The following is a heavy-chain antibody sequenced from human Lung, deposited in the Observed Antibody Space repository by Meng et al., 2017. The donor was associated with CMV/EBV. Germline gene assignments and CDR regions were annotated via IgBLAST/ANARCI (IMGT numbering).Heavy chain of an antibody. Sequence: ASVKVSXKASGYTFTVYYMHWVRQAPGQGLEWVGWINPNSGDTNFAKKFEARVTMTRDTSISTAYMELSSLRSDDTAVYYCARHPACSYGYPMSPIGFHPWGQGTLVTVSS. J-gene: IGHJ5*02. CDR1: GYTFTVYY. CDR3: ARHPACSYGYPMSPIGFHP. CDR2: INPNSGDT. D-gene: IGHD3-16*01. V-gene: IGHV1-2*02.